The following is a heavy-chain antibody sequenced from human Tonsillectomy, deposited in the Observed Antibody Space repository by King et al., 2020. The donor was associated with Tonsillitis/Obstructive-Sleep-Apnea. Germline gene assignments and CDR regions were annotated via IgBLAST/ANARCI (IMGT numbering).Heavy chain of an antibody. Sequence: VQLVESGAEVKKPGSSVKVSCKASGGTFSSYSISWVRQAPGQGLEWMGGIIPIFGTANYAQKFQGRVTITADESTSTAYMELSSLRSEDTAVYYCASDPQTGVTEPRFDYWGQGTLVTVSS. CDR1: GGTFSSYS. V-gene: IGHV1-69*01. CDR2: IIPIFGTA. CDR3: ASDPQTGVTEPRFDY. J-gene: IGHJ4*02. D-gene: IGHD1-14*01.